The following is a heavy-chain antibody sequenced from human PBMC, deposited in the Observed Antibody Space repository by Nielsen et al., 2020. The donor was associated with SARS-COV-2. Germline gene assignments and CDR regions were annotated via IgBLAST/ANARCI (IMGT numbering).Heavy chain of an antibody. CDR2: ISYDGSNK. J-gene: IGHJ6*02. V-gene: IGHV3-33*05. D-gene: IGHD4-11*01. CDR3: AKVFQSSNFVGTIYYYYAMDV. Sequence: GGSLRLSCAASGFTFSSYGMHWVRQAPGKGLEWVAVISYDGSNKYYTDSVKGLFTISRDNSKNTLYLQMNSLRAEDTAIYYCAKVFQSSNFVGTIYYYYAMDVWGQGTTVTVSS. CDR1: GFTFSSYG.